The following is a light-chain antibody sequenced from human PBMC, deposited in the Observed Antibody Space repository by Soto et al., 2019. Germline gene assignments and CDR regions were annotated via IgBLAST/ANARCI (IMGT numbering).Light chain of an antibody. CDR1: SSNIGAGYD. V-gene: IGLV1-40*01. CDR3: QSYDSGLSGSV. CDR2: GNG. J-gene: IGLJ3*02. Sequence: QSVLTQPPSVSGAPGQRVTISCTGSSSNIGAGYDVHWYQQLPGTAPKLLIYGNGNRPSGVPDRFSGSKSGTSASLAITGLQAEDEADYYCQSYDSGLSGSVFGGGTKLTVL.